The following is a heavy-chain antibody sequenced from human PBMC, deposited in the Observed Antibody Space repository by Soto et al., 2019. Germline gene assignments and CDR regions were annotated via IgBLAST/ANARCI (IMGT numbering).Heavy chain of an antibody. CDR2: IYPGDSDT. CDR1: GYSFTSYW. D-gene: IGHD3-10*01. V-gene: IGHV5-51*03. J-gene: IGHJ3*02. CDR3: ATSGKLEGEKVYDAFDI. Sequence: EVQLVQSGAEVKKQGESLKISCKGSGYSFTSYWIGWVRQMPGKGLEWMGLIYPGDSDTRYSPSFQGQVTISADKSISTAYLQWSSLKASDTAMYYCATSGKLEGEKVYDAFDIWGQGTMVTVSS.